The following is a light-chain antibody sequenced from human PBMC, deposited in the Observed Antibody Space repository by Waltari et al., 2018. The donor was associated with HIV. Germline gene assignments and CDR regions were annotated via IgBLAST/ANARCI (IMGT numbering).Light chain of an antibody. CDR2: TNS. V-gene: IGLV1-44*01. Sequence: QSVLTQPPSASGAPGQRVTISCSGSRSTIGSTPVSWYHQLPGTAPKLLIFTNSQRPSGVPDRFSGSKSGSSASLAISGLQSEDESQYFCAAWDDTLKGFIFGGGTQLTVL. J-gene: IGLJ2*01. CDR1: RSTIGSTP. CDR3: AAWDDTLKGFI.